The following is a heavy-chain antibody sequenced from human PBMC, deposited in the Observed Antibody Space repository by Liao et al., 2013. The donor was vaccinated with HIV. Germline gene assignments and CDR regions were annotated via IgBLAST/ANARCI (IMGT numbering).Heavy chain of an antibody. Sequence: QVQLQQWGAGLLKPSETLSLTCAVSGGSFSGYYWSWIRQPPGKGLEWIGSIYYSGSTYYNPSLKSRVTISVDTSKNQFSLKLRSVTAADTAVYYCARDQSHMDAFDIWGQGTMVTVSS. CDR3: ARDQSHMDAFDI. CDR1: GGSFSGYY. CDR2: IYYSGST. D-gene: IGHD2-21*01. J-gene: IGHJ3*02. V-gene: IGHV4-34*01.